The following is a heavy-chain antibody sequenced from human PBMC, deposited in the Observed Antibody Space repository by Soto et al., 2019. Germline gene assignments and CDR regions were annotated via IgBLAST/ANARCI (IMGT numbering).Heavy chain of an antibody. J-gene: IGHJ4*02. D-gene: IGHD2-2*01. CDR2: IYYRGGT. CDR1: GGSIRSGGYF. CDR3: ARSPSGYQLLSPGRGLKPLYFDY. V-gene: IGHV4-31*03. Sequence: SETLSLTCTVSGGSIRSGGYFWSWVRQQPGKGLEWIGHIYYRGGTSYNPSLESRVAMSVDTSKNEFTLKVSSVTAADTAVYYCARSPSGYQLLSPGRGLKPLYFDYWGQGTLVTVSS.